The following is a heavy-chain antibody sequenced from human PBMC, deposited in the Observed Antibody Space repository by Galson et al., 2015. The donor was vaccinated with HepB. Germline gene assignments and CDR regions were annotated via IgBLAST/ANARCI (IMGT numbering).Heavy chain of an antibody. Sequence: SVKVSCKASGYIFTSYCVNWVRQAPGQGLQWLGWINTKTGDLSYAPGFTGRFIFSFDTSVSTAYLQITNLKAEDTAVYYCASRPDQWLGPFDYWGQGTLITVSS. CDR2: INTKTGDL. D-gene: IGHD6-19*01. CDR3: ASRPDQWLGPFDY. V-gene: IGHV7-4-1*02. J-gene: IGHJ4*02. CDR1: GYIFTSYC.